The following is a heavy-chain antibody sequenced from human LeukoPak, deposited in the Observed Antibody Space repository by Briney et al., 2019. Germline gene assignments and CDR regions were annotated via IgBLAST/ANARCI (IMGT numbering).Heavy chain of an antibody. CDR3: AKAGYFERSGYNRGAEYFQH. CDR1: GFTFSYYY. Sequence: GGSLRLSCAASGFTFSYYYMSWIRQAPGKGLEWVSYISRSGSTIYYADSVKGRFTISRDNAKNSLYLQMNSLRVEDTAVFYCAKAGYFERSGYNRGAEYFQHWGQGTLVTVSS. D-gene: IGHD3-22*01. CDR2: ISRSGSTI. V-gene: IGHV3-11*01. J-gene: IGHJ1*01.